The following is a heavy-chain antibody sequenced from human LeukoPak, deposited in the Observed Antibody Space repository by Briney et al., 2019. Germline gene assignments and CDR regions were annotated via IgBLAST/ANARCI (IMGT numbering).Heavy chain of an antibody. CDR1: GGSISSFY. J-gene: IGHJ5*02. CDR2: IFSSGST. V-gene: IGHV4-59*01. Sequence: SETLSLTCTVSGGSISSFYWSWIRQPPGKGLEWIGYIFSSGSTSYNPSLKSRVSISVDTSRNQFSLKLSSVTAADTAVYYCARWDGNWFDPWGQGTLVTVSS. CDR3: ARWDGNWFDP. D-gene: IGHD1-26*01.